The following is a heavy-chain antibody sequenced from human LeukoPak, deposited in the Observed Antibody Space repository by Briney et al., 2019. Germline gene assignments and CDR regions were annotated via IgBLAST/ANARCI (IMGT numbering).Heavy chain of an antibody. CDR1: GGSISSGSYY. Sequence: PSETLSLTCTVSGGSISSGSYYWSWIRQPAGKGLEWIGRIYSSGSSDFNPSLKSRVTISLDTSKNQFSLKLSSVTAADTAVYYCASPSPARPYYYYYMDVWGKGTTVTVSS. D-gene: IGHD6-6*01. CDR3: ASPSPARPYYYYYMDV. CDR2: IYSSGSS. V-gene: IGHV4-61*02. J-gene: IGHJ6*03.